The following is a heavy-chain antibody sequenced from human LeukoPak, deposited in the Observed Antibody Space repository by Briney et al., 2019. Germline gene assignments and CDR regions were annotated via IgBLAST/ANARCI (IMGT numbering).Heavy chain of an antibody. CDR2: INPNSGGT. V-gene: IGHV1-2*02. CDR3: ARDPATVTAFYYYYYMDV. Sequence: VASVKVSCKASGYTFTGYYMHWVRQAPGQGLEWMGWINPNSGGTNYAQKFQGRVTMTRDTSISTAYMELSRLRSDDTAVYYCARDPATVTAFYYYYYMDVWGKGTTVTVSS. J-gene: IGHJ6*03. CDR1: GYTFTGYY. D-gene: IGHD4-17*01.